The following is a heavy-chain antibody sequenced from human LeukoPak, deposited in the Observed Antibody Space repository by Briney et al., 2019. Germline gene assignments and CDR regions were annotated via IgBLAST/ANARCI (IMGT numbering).Heavy chain of an antibody. CDR3: ARDGGTYYFDY. V-gene: IGHV4-30-2*01. D-gene: IGHD3-16*01. J-gene: IGHJ4*02. CDR2: IYHSGST. Sequence: SGTLSLTCAVSGGSISSGGYSWSWIRQPPGKGLEWIGYIYHSGSTYYNPSLKSRVTISVDRSKNQFSLKLSSVTAADTAVYYCARDGGTYYFDYWGQGTLVTVSS. CDR1: GGSISSGGYS.